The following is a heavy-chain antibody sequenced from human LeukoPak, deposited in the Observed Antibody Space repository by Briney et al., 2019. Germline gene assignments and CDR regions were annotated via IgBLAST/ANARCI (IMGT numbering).Heavy chain of an antibody. CDR3: ARAVWYIAVAATFDY. Sequence: ASVKVSCKASGYTFTGYYMHWVRQAPGQGLEWMGRINPNSGGTNYAQKFQGRVTMTRDTSISTAYMELSRLRSDDPAVYYCARAVWYIAVAATFDYWGPGTLVTVSS. CDR1: GYTFTGYY. V-gene: IGHV1-2*06. D-gene: IGHD6-19*01. CDR2: INPNSGGT. J-gene: IGHJ4*02.